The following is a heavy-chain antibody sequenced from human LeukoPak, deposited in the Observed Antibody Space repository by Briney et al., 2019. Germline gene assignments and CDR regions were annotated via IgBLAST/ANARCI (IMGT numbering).Heavy chain of an antibody. D-gene: IGHD2-15*01. Sequence: GGSLRLSCAASGFTFNSYAMTWVRQAPGKGLEWVSAITSGGDTYYADSVKGRFTISRDNSKNTLYLQMSNLGAEDTAVCYCTKCAAGVGSCYGWYWGQGTLVTVSS. CDR2: ITSGGDT. CDR3: TKCAAGVGSCYGWY. V-gene: IGHV3-23*01. J-gene: IGHJ4*02. CDR1: GFTFNSYA.